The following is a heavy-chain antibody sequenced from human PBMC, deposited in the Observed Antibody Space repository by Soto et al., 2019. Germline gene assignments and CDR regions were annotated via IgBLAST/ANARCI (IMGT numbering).Heavy chain of an antibody. Sequence: QVQLVQSGAEVKKPGSSVKVSCQASGGIFSSNAISWVRQAPGQGLEWMGGILPIFDTTHYAQKFQGRVTITADECTSTAYMELSSLKSEDTAVYYCATGARGYSSAPRFDLEYWGQGTLVTVSS. J-gene: IGHJ4*02. CDR1: GGIFSSNA. V-gene: IGHV1-69*01. CDR3: ATGARGYSSAPRFDLEY. D-gene: IGHD5-18*01. CDR2: ILPIFDTT.